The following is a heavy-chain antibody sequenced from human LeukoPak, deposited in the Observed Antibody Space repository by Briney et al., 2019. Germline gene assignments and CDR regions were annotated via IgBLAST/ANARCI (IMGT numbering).Heavy chain of an antibody. J-gene: IGHJ5*02. CDR1: GYSISSGYY. D-gene: IGHD4-17*01. CDR2: IYHSGST. CDR3: TRDTGTTGDVKFDP. Sequence: SETLSLTCTVSGYSISSGYYWGWIRQPTGKGLEWIGSIYHSGSTYYNPSLKSRVTISVDTSKNQFSLKLSSVTAADTAVYYCTRDTGTTGDVKFDPWGQGALVTVSS. V-gene: IGHV4-38-2*02.